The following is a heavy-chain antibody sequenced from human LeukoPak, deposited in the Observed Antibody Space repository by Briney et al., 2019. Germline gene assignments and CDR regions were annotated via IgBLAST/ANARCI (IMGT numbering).Heavy chain of an antibody. CDR3: AGYSGYDVRSSWYYFDY. CDR2: ISSSSSTI. Sequence: AGGSLRLSCAASGFTFSSYSMNWVRRAPGKGLEWVSYISSSSSTIYYADSVKGRFTISRDNAKNSLYLQMNSLRAEDTAVYYCAGYSGYDVRSSWYYFDYWGQGTLVTVSS. CDR1: GFTFSSYS. V-gene: IGHV3-48*01. J-gene: IGHJ4*02. D-gene: IGHD5-12*01.